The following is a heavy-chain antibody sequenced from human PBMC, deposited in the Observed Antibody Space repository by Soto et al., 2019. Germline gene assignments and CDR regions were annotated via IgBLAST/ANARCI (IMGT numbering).Heavy chain of an antibody. Sequence: GGSLRLSCAASGFTFSSYAMSWVRQAPGKGLEWVSAISGSGGSTYYADSVKGRFTISRDNSKNTLYLQMNSLRAEDTAVYYCAKRSGIAAAGTWGYGMDVWGQGTTVTVSS. V-gene: IGHV3-23*01. CDR1: GFTFSSYA. CDR2: ISGSGGST. J-gene: IGHJ6*02. CDR3: AKRSGIAAAGTWGYGMDV. D-gene: IGHD6-13*01.